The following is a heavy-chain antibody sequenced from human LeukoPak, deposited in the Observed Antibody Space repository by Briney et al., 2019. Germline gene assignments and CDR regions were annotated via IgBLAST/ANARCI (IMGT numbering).Heavy chain of an antibody. D-gene: IGHD5-24*01. V-gene: IGHV3-7*01. Sequence: PGGSLRLSCAASGFTFSSYWMSWVRQAPGKGLEWVANIKQDGSEKYYVDSVKGRFTISRDNAKNSLYLQMNSLRAEDTAVYYCARDQWGRWLQFGRNIDCWGQGTLVTVSS. CDR3: ARDQWGRWLQFGRNIDC. J-gene: IGHJ4*02. CDR1: GFTFSSYW. CDR2: IKQDGSEK.